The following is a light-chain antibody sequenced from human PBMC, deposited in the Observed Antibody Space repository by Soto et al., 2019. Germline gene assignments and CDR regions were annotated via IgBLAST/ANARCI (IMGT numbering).Light chain of an antibody. CDR1: QSVSSTY. V-gene: IGKV3-20*01. CDR3: QQYGSSPRT. CDR2: GAS. J-gene: IGKJ1*01. Sequence: EIVLTQSPGTLSLSPGERATLSCRASQSVSSTYLAWYQQKPGQAPRLLISGASSRATGIPDRFSGSGSGTDFTLTISRLEXEDFAVYYCQQYGSSPRTFGQGTKVEIK.